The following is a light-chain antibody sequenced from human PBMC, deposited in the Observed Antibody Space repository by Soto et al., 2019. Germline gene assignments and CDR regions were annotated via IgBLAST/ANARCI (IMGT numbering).Light chain of an antibody. CDR3: QQFNNYPHS. CDR1: QTISSW. J-gene: IGKJ4*01. Sequence: DIKMTQSPSTLSGSVGDRVTITCRASQTISSWLAWYQQKPGKAPKLMIYKASTLKGGVPSRFSGSGSGTECTLTTSSLQPEDVATYYCQQFNNYPHSLGGGTKVDIK. V-gene: IGKV1-5*03. CDR2: KAS.